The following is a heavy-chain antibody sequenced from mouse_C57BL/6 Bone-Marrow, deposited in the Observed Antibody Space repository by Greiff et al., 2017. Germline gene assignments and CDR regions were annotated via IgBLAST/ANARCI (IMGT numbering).Heavy chain of an antibody. V-gene: IGHV14-4*01. J-gene: IGHJ3*01. D-gene: IGHD1-1*01. CDR3: TTRLAFIYYYGSSSAWFAY. CDR2: IDPENGDT. CDR1: GFNIKDDY. Sequence: VHVKQSGAELVRPGASVKLSCTASGFNIKDDYMHWVKQRPEQGLEWIGWIDPENGDTEYASKFQGQATITADTSSNTAYLQLSSLTSEDTAVYDCTTRLAFIYYYGSSSAWFAYWGQGTLVTVSA.